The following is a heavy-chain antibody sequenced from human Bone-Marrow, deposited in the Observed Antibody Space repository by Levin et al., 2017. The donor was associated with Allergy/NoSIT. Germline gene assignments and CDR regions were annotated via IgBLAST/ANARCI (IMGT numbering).Heavy chain of an antibody. J-gene: IGHJ4*02. V-gene: IGHV3-7*01. CDR1: GFTFSSNW. CDR2: IKPDGTET. CDR3: ARDTRWSCDY. Sequence: GESLKISCVDSGFTFSSNWMAWVRQAPGKGLEWVANIKPDGTETHYGDSVRGRFTISRDNARNSVYLQMNSLRAEDTALYYCARDTRWSCDYWGQGTPVTVSS. D-gene: IGHD4-23*01.